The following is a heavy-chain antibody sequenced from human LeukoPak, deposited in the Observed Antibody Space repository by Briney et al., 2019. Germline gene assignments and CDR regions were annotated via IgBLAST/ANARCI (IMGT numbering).Heavy chain of an antibody. D-gene: IGHD3-22*01. CDR1: GFTFSDYR. CDR3: ARVMYYYDSSGYYHYWYFDL. Sequence: GGSLRLSCEAYGFTFSDYRMHWVRQAPGKGLVWVSHTNSDGSSTSYADSVKGRFTISRDNAKNTLYLQMNSLRAEDTAVYYCARVMYYYDSSGYYHYWYFDLWGRGTLVTVSS. V-gene: IGHV3-74*01. J-gene: IGHJ2*01. CDR2: TNSDGSST.